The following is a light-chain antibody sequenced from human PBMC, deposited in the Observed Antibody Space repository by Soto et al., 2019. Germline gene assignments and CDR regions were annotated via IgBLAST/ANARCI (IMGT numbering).Light chain of an antibody. CDR2: RAS. CDR3: QPYNNWPRAT. Sequence: GMSKSASTLSVSTGERATLSCRASQSINSNLAWYQQKPGQAPRLLMFRASIRATGFPARFSGSGSGTELNITISSLQSEDSAIYYCQPYNNWPRATFAGRTKV. CDR1: QSINSN. V-gene: IGKV3-15*01. J-gene: IGKJ4*01.